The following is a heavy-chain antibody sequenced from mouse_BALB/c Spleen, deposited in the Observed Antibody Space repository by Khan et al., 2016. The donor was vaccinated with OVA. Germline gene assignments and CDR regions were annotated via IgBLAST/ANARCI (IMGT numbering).Heavy chain of an antibody. CDR2: INTYTGEP. CDR3: ARNGNYWSFDV. D-gene: IGHD2-1*01. J-gene: IGHJ1*01. CDR1: GYTFTNYG. Sequence: QIQLVQSGPELKKPGETVKISCKASGYTFTNYGMNWVKQAPGKGLKWMGWINTYTGEPTYADDFKGRVAFSLETSASTAYLQINNLKNEVSATYFCARNGNYWSFDVWGAGTTVTVSS. V-gene: IGHV9-3-1*01.